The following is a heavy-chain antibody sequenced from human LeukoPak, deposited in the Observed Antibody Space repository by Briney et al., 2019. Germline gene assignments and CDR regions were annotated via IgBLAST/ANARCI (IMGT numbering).Heavy chain of an antibody. CDR3: AKTGTYCSSSGYIDS. D-gene: IGHD6-6*01. CDR2: ISWNSGNV. V-gene: IGHV3-9*01. J-gene: IGHJ4*02. Sequence: GRSLRLSCAASGFTFKNYAMHWVRQAPGKGLEWVSSISWNSGNVDYADSVKGRFALSRDNAKNSLFLQMNSLRAEDTALYYCAKTGTYCSSSGYIDSWGQGTLVTVSS. CDR1: GFTFKNYA.